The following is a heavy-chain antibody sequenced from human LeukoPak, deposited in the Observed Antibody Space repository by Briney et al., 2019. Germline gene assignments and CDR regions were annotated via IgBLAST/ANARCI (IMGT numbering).Heavy chain of an antibody. CDR2: IYYSGST. D-gene: IGHD3-9*01. CDR1: GGSFSGYY. CDR3: ARTLLRYFDWSNAFDI. Sequence: KTSETLSLTCAVYGGSFSGYYWSWIRQPPGKGLEWIGYIYYSGSTNYNPSLKSRVTISVDTSKNQFSLKLSSVTAADTAVYYCARTLLRYFDWSNAFDIWGQGTMVTVSS. V-gene: IGHV4-59*01. J-gene: IGHJ3*02.